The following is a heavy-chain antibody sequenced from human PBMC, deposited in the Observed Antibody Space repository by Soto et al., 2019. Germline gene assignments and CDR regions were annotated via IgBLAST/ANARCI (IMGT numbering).Heavy chain of an antibody. CDR2: IYYSGST. Sequence: PSETLSLTCTVSGGSISSYYCSWIRQPPGKGLEWIGYIYYSGSTNYNPSLKSRVTISVDTSKNQFSLKLSSVTAADTAVYYCASSGDDILTGYYNFDYWGQGTLVTVSS. CDR1: GGSISSYY. D-gene: IGHD3-9*01. J-gene: IGHJ4*02. CDR3: ASSGDDILTGYYNFDY. V-gene: IGHV4-59*01.